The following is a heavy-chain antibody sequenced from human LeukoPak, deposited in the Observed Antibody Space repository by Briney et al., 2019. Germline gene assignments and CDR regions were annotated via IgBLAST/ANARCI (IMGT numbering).Heavy chain of an antibody. J-gene: IGHJ4*02. CDR2: IYSGGST. CDR1: GFTVSSNY. CDR3: ARALNDFFDY. Sequence: GGSLGLSCAASGFTVSSNYMSWVRQAPGKGLEWVSVIYSGGSTYYADSVKGRFTISRDNSKNTLYLQMNSLRAEDTAVYYCARALNDFFDYWGQGTLSPSPQ. V-gene: IGHV3-53*01.